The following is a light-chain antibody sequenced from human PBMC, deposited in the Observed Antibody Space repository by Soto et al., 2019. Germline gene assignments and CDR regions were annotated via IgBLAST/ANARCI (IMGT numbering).Light chain of an antibody. J-gene: IGLJ1*01. CDR1: TSDVGGYNF. CDR2: GVG. CDR3: SSYTSTATPYV. V-gene: IGLV2-14*03. Sequence: QSALTQPASMSGSPGQSITISCTGTTSDVGGYNFVSWFQHHPGKAPKLIIYGVGNRPSGVSDRFSGSRSGNTASLTISGLQAEDEADFYCSSYTSTATPYVFGTGTKLTVL.